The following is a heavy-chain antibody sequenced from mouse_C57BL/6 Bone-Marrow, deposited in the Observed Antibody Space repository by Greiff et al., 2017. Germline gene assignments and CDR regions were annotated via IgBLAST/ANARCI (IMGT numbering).Heavy chain of an antibody. CDR1: GYTFTDYN. D-gene: IGHD1-1*01. V-gene: IGHV1-22*01. CDR2: INPNNGGT. Sequence: EVQLQQSGPELVKPGASVKMSCKASGYTFTDYNMHWVKQSHGKSLEWIGYINPNNGGTSYNQKFKGKATLTVNKSSSTAHMEHSSLTSEDSAVYCCARQGPYYYGSRGDAMDYWGQGTSVTVSS. J-gene: IGHJ4*01. CDR3: ARQGPYYYGSRGDAMDY.